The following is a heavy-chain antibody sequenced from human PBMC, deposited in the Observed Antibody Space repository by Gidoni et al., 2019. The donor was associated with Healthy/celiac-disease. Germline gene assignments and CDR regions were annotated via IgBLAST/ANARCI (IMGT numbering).Heavy chain of an antibody. CDR3: ARDLRGFTIFGVTPFGY. CDR2: ISSSSSYI. D-gene: IGHD3-3*01. Sequence: EVQLVESGGGLVKPGGSLRLSCAASGFTFSSYSMNWVRQAPGKGLEWVSSISSSSSYIYYADSVKGRFTISRDNAKNSLYLQMNSLRAEDTAVYYCARDLRGFTIFGVTPFGYWGQGTLVTVSS. V-gene: IGHV3-21*01. J-gene: IGHJ4*02. CDR1: GFTFSSYS.